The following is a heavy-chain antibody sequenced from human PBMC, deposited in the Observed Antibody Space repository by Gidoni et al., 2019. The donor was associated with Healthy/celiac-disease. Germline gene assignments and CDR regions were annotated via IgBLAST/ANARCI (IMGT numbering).Heavy chain of an antibody. Sequence: EVQLLEPGGGLVHPGGSLRPSCAASGFPFRSYAMSWVRQAPGKGLDWVSAISGSGGSTYYADSVKGRFTISRDNSKNTLYLQMNSLRAEDTAVYYCAKGRITMAYYGMDVWGQGTTVTVSS. D-gene: IGHD3-10*01. V-gene: IGHV3-23*01. CDR3: AKGRITMAYYGMDV. J-gene: IGHJ6*02. CDR2: ISGSGGST. CDR1: GFPFRSYA.